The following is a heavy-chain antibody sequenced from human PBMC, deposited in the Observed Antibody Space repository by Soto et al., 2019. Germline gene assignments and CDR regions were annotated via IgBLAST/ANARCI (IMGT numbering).Heavy chain of an antibody. V-gene: IGHV1-18*01. CDR2: ISAYNGNT. CDR3: ARDERRYLPVAVAGTRTRIWYFDL. D-gene: IGHD6-19*01. CDR1: GYTFTSYG. J-gene: IGHJ2*01. Sequence: ASVKVSCKASGYTFTSYGISWVRQAPGQGLEWMGWISAYNGNTNYAQKLQGRVTMTTDTSTSTAYMELRSLRSDDTAVYYCARDERRYLPVAVAGTRTRIWYFDLWGRGTLVTVSS.